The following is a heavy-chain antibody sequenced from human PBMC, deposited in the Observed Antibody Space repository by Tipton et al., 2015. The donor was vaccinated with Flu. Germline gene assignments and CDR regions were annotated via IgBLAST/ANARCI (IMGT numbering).Heavy chain of an antibody. V-gene: IGHV4-59*01. CDR1: DDSITFYY. D-gene: IGHD3-10*01. J-gene: IGHJ6*02. CDR2: IYSSGST. CDR3: ARARAPYYYYGMDV. Sequence: TLSLTCTVSDDSITFYYWSWVRQPPGKGLEWIGYIYSSGSTNYNPSLRGRVTISVDTSKNQLSLRLSSVTAADTAVYYCARARAPYYYYGMDVWGQGTTVTVSS.